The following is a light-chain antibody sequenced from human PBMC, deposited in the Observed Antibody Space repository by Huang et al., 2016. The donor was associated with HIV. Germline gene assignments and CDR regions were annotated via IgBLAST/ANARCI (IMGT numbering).Light chain of an antibody. CDR3: QKYNSAPRT. CDR1: QGIANH. V-gene: IGKV1-27*01. Sequence: DIQMTQSPSSLSASVGDRVTISCRARQGIANHLAWYQQRPGKAPKLLIYAASALQSGVPSRCSGSGAGTEFALTISSLQPEDVATYFCQKYNSAPRTFGPGTKVEIK. J-gene: IGKJ3*01. CDR2: AAS.